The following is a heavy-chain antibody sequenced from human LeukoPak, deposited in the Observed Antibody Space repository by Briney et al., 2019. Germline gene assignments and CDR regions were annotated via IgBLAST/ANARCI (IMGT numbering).Heavy chain of an antibody. CDR2: INPSGGST. J-gene: IGHJ4*02. CDR1: GYTFTSYY. V-gene: IGHV1-46*01. D-gene: IGHD2-2*01. CDR3: ARNIGYCSSTSCYPGY. Sequence: ASVKVSCKASGYTFTSYYMHWVRQAPGQGLEWMGIINPSGGSTSYAQKFQGRVTMTRDTSTSTVYMELSSLRSEDTAVYYCARNIGYCSSTSCYPGYWGQGTLVTVSS.